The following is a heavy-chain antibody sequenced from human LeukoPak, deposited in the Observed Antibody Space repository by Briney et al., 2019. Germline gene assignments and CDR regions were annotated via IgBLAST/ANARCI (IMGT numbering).Heavy chain of an antibody. CDR3: AREVRASKAIDY. Sequence: GASVKVSCKTSGYTFTIFYMHWVRQAPGQGLEYMGIINPTGGTTVYAQKFQGRVTMTRDMSTSTVYLELSSLRSEDTAIYYCAREVRASKAIDYRGQGTLVTVSS. CDR2: INPTGGTT. J-gene: IGHJ4*02. D-gene: IGHD1-26*01. V-gene: IGHV1-46*01. CDR1: GYTFTIFY.